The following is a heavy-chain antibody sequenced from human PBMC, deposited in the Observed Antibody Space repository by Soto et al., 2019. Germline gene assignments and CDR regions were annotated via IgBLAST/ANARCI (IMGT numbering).Heavy chain of an antibody. Sequence: QVQLQESGPGLVKPSQTLSLTCTVSGGSISSGGYYWSWIRQHPGKGLEWIGYIYYSGSTYYNPSLKTRVTISVDTSKNQFPLKLSSVTAADTAVYYCARALRYGDYESYGMDVWGQGTTVTVSS. V-gene: IGHV4-31*03. D-gene: IGHD4-17*01. CDR1: GGSISSGGYY. J-gene: IGHJ6*02. CDR3: ARALRYGDYESYGMDV. CDR2: IYYSGST.